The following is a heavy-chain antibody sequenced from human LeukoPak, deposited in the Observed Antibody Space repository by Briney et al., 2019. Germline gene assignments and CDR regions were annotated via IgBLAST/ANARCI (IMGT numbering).Heavy chain of an antibody. CDR2: IRSKIHGGTI. Sequence: GGSLRLSCRGSGFTFGDYPITWVRQAPGAGLEWVGVIRSKIHGGTIEYGASVRGRFTFSRDDSNSIAYLQMNSLKIDDTAVYFCRNSVWAWGQGTLVTVS. J-gene: IGHJ5*02. CDR3: RNSVWA. CDR1: GFTFGDYP. V-gene: IGHV3-49*04. D-gene: IGHD3-3*01.